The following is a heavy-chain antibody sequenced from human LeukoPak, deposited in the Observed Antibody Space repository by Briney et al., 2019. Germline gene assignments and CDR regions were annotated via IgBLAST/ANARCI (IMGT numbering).Heavy chain of an antibody. J-gene: IGHJ4*02. CDR2: IRSDGSKK. V-gene: IGHV3-30*02. CDR3: AKDLPAAYFDY. CDR1: GFIFSNYG. D-gene: IGHD2-2*01. Sequence: GGSLSLSCAASGFIFSNYGMDWVSQAPGKGLEWVAFIRSDGSKKYYADSVKGRFTISRDNSKNTLYLQMNSLRAEDTAVYYCAKDLPAAYFDYWGQGTLVTVSS.